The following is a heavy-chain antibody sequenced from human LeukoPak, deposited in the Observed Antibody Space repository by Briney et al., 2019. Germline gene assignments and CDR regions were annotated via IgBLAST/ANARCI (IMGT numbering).Heavy chain of an antibody. CDR3: SRDTADDAFDI. CDR1: GFTFSSCA. J-gene: IGHJ3*02. Sequence: GGSLRLSCAASGFTFSSCAMSWVRQAPGKGLVWVSRINSDGSTTSYADSVKGRFTISRDNAKNTVYLQMNSVRAEDTAVYYCSRDTADDAFDIWGQGTMVTVSS. V-gene: IGHV3-74*01. CDR2: INSDGSTT.